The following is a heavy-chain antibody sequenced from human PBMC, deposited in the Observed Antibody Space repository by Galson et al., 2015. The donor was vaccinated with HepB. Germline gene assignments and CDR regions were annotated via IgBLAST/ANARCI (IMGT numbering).Heavy chain of an antibody. D-gene: IGHD3-22*01. CDR2: IYHSGST. J-gene: IGHJ4*02. Sequence: SETLSLTCTVSGYSISSGYYWGWIRQPPGKGLEWIGSIYHSGSTYYNPSLKSRVTISVDTSKNQFSLKLSSVTAADTAVYYCARDLYYYDSSGYLGDNDYWGQGTLVTVSS. CDR1: GYSISSGYY. CDR3: ARDLYYYDSSGYLGDNDY. V-gene: IGHV4-38-2*02.